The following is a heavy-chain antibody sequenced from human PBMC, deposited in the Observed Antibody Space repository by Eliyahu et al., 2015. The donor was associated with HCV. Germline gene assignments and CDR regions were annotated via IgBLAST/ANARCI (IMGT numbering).Heavy chain of an antibody. CDR1: GGSISSSSYY. V-gene: IGHV4-39*01. Sequence: QLQLQESGPGLVKPSETLSLTCTVSGGSISSSSYYWGWIRQPPGKGLEWIGSIYYSGSTYYNPSLKSRVTISVDTSKNQFSLKLSSVTAADTAVYYCARQVKKYSYGYGPDAFDIWGQGTMVTVSS. D-gene: IGHD5-18*01. J-gene: IGHJ3*02. CDR2: IYYSGST. CDR3: ARQVKKYSYGYGPDAFDI.